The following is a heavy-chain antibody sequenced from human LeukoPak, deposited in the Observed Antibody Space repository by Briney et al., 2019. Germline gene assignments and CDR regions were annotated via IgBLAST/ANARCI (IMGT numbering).Heavy chain of an antibody. CDR2: IYDSGST. CDR1: GGSISSYY. D-gene: IGHD3-10*01. J-gene: IGHJ4*02. CDR3: ARARRGDYVDY. Sequence: SETLSLTCTVSGGSISSYYWSWIRQPPGKGLEWIGYIYDSGSTNYNPSLKSRVTISVDTSKNQFSLKLSSVTAADTAVYYCARARRGDYVDYWGQGTLVTVSS. V-gene: IGHV4-59*01.